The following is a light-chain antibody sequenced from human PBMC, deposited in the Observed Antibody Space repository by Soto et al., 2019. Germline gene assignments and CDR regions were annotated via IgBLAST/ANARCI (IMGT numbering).Light chain of an antibody. CDR3: AAWDDSLNGLV. CDR1: SSNIGSNT. V-gene: IGLV1-44*01. J-gene: IGLJ2*01. Sequence: QPVLTQPPSASGTPGQRVTISCSGSSSNIGSNTVNWYQQLPGTAPKLLIYSNNQRPSGVPDRFSGSKSGTSASLAISGLXXXXXXXYYCAAWDDSLNGLVFGGGTKLTVL. CDR2: SNN.